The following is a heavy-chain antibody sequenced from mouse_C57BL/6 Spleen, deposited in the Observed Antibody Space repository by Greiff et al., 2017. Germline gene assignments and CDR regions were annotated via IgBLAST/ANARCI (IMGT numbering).Heavy chain of an antibody. D-gene: IGHD4-1*01. CDR3: ARRTGTGGNFDY. CDR1: GFTFSDYG. V-gene: IGHV5-17*01. J-gene: IGHJ2*01. Sequence: EVKLVESGGGLVKPGGSLKLSCAASGFTFSDYGMHWVRQAPEKGLEWVAYISSGSSTIYYAEQVKGRFTISRDNAKNTLFLQMTSLRSEDTAMYYCARRTGTGGNFDYWGQGTTLTVSS. CDR2: ISSGSSTI.